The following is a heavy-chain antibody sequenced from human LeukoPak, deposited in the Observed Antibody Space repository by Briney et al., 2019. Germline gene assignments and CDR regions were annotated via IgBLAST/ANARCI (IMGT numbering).Heavy chain of an antibody. CDR1: GGTFSSYA. V-gene: IGHV1-69*13. D-gene: IGHD1-20*01. J-gene: IGHJ6*02. CDR3: ARHITGTAFYYYYYGMDV. Sequence: ASVKVSCTASGGTFSSYAISWVRQAPGQGLEWMGGIIPIFGTANYAQKFQGRVTITADESTSTAYMELSSLRSEDTAVYYCARHITGTAFYYYYYGMDVWGQGTTVTVSS. CDR2: IIPIFGTA.